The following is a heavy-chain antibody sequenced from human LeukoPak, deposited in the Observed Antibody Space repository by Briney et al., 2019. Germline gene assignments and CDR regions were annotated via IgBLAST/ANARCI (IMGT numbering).Heavy chain of an antibody. J-gene: IGHJ4*02. D-gene: IGHD3-10*01. V-gene: IGHV7-4-1*02. CDR2: INTNTGNP. Sequence: ASVKVSCKASGYTFTSYAMNWVRQAPGQGLEWMGWINTNTGNPTYAQGFTGRFVFSLDTSVSTAYLQISSLKAEDTAVYYCARDLLWFGEPQYYFDYWGRGTLVTVSS. CDR3: ARDLLWFGEPQYYFDY. CDR1: GYTFTSYA.